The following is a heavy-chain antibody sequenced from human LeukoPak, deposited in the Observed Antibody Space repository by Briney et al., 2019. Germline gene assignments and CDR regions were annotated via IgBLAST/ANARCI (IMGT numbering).Heavy chain of an antibody. Sequence: ASVKVSCKASGYTFTSYGISWVRQAPGQGLEWMGWISAYNGNTNYAQKLQGRVTMTTDTSTSTAYMELRSLRSDDTAVYYCARQFRGVIITEFDYWGQGTLVTVSS. J-gene: IGHJ4*02. V-gene: IGHV1-18*01. D-gene: IGHD3-10*01. CDR3: ARQFRGVIITEFDY. CDR2: ISAYNGNT. CDR1: GYTFTSYG.